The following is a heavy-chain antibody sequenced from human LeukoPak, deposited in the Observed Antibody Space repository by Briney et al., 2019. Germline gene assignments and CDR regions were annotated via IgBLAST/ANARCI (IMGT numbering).Heavy chain of an antibody. D-gene: IGHD4-17*01. J-gene: IGHJ6*02. Sequence: GSLRLSCAASGFTCRSYWMHWVRQAPGTGLVGVSRINSDGSRTSYADSVKGRFTISRDNSKNPLYLQMNSLRAEDTAVYYCARWAAYGDTPSYYYYALDVWGQGTTVTVSS. V-gene: IGHV3-74*01. CDR2: INSDGSRT. CDR3: ARWAAYGDTPSYYYYALDV. CDR1: GFTCRSYW.